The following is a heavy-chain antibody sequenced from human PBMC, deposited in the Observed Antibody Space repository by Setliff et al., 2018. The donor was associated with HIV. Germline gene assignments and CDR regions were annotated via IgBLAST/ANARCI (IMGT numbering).Heavy chain of an antibody. J-gene: IGHJ4*02. Sequence: PSETLSLTCSVSGGSTTSGGYYRSWIRQHPGKGLEYIGYIYYSGSTYYNPSLKSRVTMSIDTSTQQFFLNVTSVTAADTAVYYCAGFSYNFWVYRFDHWGQGALVTVSS. CDR2: IYYSGST. D-gene: IGHD3-3*01. V-gene: IGHV4-31*03. CDR1: GGSTTSGGYY. CDR3: AGFSYNFWVYRFDH.